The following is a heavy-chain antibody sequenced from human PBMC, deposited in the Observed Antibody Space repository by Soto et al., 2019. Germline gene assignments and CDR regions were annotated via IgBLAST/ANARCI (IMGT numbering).Heavy chain of an antibody. Sequence: PGGSLRLSCAASGFTFSSYSMNWVRQAPGKGLEWVSYISSSSSTIYYADSVKGRFTISRDNAKNSLYLQMNSLRDEDTAVYYCARQTYYYDSSGYLFDYWGQGTLVTVSS. D-gene: IGHD3-22*01. CDR2: ISSSSSTI. CDR3: ARQTYYYDSSGYLFDY. CDR1: GFTFSSYS. V-gene: IGHV3-48*02. J-gene: IGHJ4*02.